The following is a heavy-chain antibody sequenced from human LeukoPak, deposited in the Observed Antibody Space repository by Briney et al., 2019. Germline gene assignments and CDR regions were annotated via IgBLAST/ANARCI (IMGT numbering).Heavy chain of an antibody. CDR1: ALTFSDYY. J-gene: IGHJ4*02. Sequence: GGSLRLSCAASALTFSDYYMTWIRQAPGKGLEYISYISRSGTTIYYADSVKGRFTISRDNAKNSLNLQMNSLRVEDTAVYYCAKVAKYYYGSETYYFFEHWGQGTPVTASS. V-gene: IGHV3-11*04. CDR3: AKVAKYYYGSETYYFFEH. CDR2: ISRSGTTI. D-gene: IGHD3-10*01.